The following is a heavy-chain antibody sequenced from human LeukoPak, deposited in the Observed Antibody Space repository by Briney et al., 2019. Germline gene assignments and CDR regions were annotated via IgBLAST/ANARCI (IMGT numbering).Heavy chain of an antibody. V-gene: IGHV3-74*01. CDR3: ARVDASGPSKLAAAGKGY. J-gene: IGHJ4*02. Sequence: GGSLRLSCAASGFTFSSYWMHWVRQAPGKGLVWVSRIKTDGSRTSYADSVKGRFTISRDNAKNTLYLQMNSLRAEDTAVYYCARVDASGPSKLAAAGKGYWGQGTLVTVSS. CDR2: IKTDGSRT. CDR1: GFTFSSYW. D-gene: IGHD6-13*01.